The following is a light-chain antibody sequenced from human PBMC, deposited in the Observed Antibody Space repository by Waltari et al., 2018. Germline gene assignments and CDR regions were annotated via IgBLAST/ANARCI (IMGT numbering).Light chain of an antibody. J-gene: IGLJ3*02. CDR3: QSYDFTLNGRGV. CDR1: NSNIGAGYD. CDR2: GNN. V-gene: IGLV1-40*01. Sequence: TQPPSVSGAPGQRVTLSCTGSNSNIGAGYDVHWYQQLPGTAPKPLIYGNNNRPSGVPARFSGSTSGTSASLVISDLQADDEADYHCQSYDFTLNGRGVFGGGTKLTVL.